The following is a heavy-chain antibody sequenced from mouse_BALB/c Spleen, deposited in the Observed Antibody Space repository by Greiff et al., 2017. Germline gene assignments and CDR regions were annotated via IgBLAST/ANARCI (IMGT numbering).Heavy chain of an antibody. V-gene: IGHV5-6-5*01. CDR3: ARVDGYYFDY. J-gene: IGHJ2*01. D-gene: IGHD2-3*01. CDR1: GFTFSSYA. CDR2: ISSGGST. Sequence: DVQLVESGGGLVKPGGSLKLSCAASGFTFSSYAMSWVRQTPEKRLEWVASISSGGSTYYPDSVKGRFTISRDNARNILYLQMSSLRSEDTAMYYCARVDGYYFDYWGQGTTLTVSS.